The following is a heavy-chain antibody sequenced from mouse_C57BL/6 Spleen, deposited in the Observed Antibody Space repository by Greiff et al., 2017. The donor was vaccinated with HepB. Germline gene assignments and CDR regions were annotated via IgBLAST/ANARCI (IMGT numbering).Heavy chain of an antibody. D-gene: IGHD1-1*01. V-gene: IGHV1-52*01. CDR2: IDPSDSET. CDR3: ARHYGRNYYAMDY. CDR1: GYTFTSYW. J-gene: IGHJ4*01. Sequence: VQLQQSGAELVRPGSSVKLSCKASGYTFTSYWMHWVKQRPIQGLEWIGNIDPSDSETHYNQKFKDKATLTVDKSSSTDYMQLSSLTSEDSAVYYCARHYGRNYYAMDYWGQGTSVTVSS.